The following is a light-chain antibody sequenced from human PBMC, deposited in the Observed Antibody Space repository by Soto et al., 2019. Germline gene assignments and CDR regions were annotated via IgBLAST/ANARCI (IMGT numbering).Light chain of an antibody. J-gene: IGKJ1*01. CDR3: QHHDSSPRT. CDR2: DVS. V-gene: IGKV1-5*01. Sequence: QVTHSPSAVSATIEDRVTSTCRASQTTGDWLAWYQQKPGKAPHLLIYDVSSLESGVPSRFSGRGSGTEFTLTIAGLQPDDFAPYYCQHHDSSPRTFAQGTKVDIK. CDR1: QTTGDW.